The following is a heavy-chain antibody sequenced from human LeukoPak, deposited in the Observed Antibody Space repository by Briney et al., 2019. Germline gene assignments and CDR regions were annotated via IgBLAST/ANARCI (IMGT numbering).Heavy chain of an antibody. CDR1: GYTFTSYD. Sequence: GASVKVSCKASGYTFTSYDINWVRQATGQGLEWMGWMNPNSGNTGYAQKFQGRVTMTRNTSISTAYMELSSLRSEDTAAYYCASRLDYNYGGNPHFDYWGQGTLVTVSS. CDR2: MNPNSGNT. D-gene: IGHD4-23*01. CDR3: ASRLDYNYGGNPHFDY. V-gene: IGHV1-8*01. J-gene: IGHJ4*02.